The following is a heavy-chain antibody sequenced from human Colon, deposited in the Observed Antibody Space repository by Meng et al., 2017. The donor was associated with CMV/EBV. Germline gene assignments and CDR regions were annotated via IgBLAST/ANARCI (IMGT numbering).Heavy chain of an antibody. V-gene: IGHV3-23*01. CDR3: AKSLVDTAMDLDE. CDR2: IDSSDRT. D-gene: IGHD5-18*01. CDR1: GFTFSSFA. J-gene: IGHJ4*02. Sequence: GSLRLSCAASGFTFSSFAMTWVRQAPGKGLEWVSTIDSSDRTYYADSVKGRFTISRDNSKNTLHLQMNSLRAEDTAVYYCAKSLVDTAMDLDEWSQETLVTVSS.